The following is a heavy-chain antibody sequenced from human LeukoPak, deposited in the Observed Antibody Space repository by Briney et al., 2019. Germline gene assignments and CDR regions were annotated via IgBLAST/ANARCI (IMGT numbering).Heavy chain of an antibody. CDR1: GYTFTSYG. Sequence: ASVKVSCKASGYTFTSYGISWVRQAPGQGLEWMGWISAYNGNTNYAQKLQGRVTMTTDTSTSTAYIELRSLRSDDTAVYYCAREDFYYDSSGPLFDYWGQGTLVTVSS. D-gene: IGHD3-22*01. V-gene: IGHV1-18*01. CDR3: AREDFYYDSSGPLFDY. CDR2: ISAYNGNT. J-gene: IGHJ4*02.